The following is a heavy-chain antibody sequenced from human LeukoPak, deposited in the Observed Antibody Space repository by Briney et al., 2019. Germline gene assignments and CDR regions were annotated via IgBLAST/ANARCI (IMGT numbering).Heavy chain of an antibody. V-gene: IGHV1-69*02. CDR1: GGTFSSYT. D-gene: IGHD4-17*01. CDR3: ARATVTTTHYFDY. Sequence: SVKVSCKASGGTFSSYTISWVRQAPGQGLEWMGRIIPILGIANYAQKFQGRVTITADKSTSTAYMEPSSLRSEDTAVYYCARATVTTTHYFDYWGQGTLVTVSS. CDR2: IIPILGIA. J-gene: IGHJ4*02.